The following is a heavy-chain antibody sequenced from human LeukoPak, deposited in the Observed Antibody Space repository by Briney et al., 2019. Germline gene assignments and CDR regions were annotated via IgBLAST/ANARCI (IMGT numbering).Heavy chain of an antibody. CDR1: GYTFTSYA. V-gene: IGHV1-69*13. J-gene: IGHJ3*01. D-gene: IGHD1-26*01. CDR2: IILLFGST. CDR3: AREMEPSANGFDL. Sequence: GASVKVSCKASGYTFTSYAMNWVRQAPGQGLEWMGHIILLFGSTHYAQNFHGRLTISADESTRTAFMELSSLRSEDTALYYCAREMEPSANGFDLWGQGTMVTVSS.